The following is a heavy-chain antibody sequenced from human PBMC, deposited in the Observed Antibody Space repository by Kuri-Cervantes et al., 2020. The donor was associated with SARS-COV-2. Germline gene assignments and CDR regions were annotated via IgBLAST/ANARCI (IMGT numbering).Heavy chain of an antibody. CDR2: INHSGST. CDR1: GGSFSGYY. Sequence: ESLKISCAVYGGSFSGYYWSWIRQPPGKGLEWIGEINHSGSTNYNPSLKSRVTISVDTSKNQFSLRLSSVTAADTAVYYCARDKFEMATIPDAFDIWGQGTMVTVSS. CDR3: ARDKFEMATIPDAFDI. D-gene: IGHD5-24*01. V-gene: IGHV4-34*01. J-gene: IGHJ3*02.